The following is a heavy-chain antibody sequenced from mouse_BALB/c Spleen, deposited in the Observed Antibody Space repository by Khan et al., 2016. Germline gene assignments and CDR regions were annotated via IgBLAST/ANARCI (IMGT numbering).Heavy chain of an antibody. CDR2: IWRGGTT. CDR1: GFSLTSYG. D-gene: IGHD2-1*01. V-gene: IGHV2-5*01. Sequence: QVQLKESGPGLVQPSQSLSITCTVSGFSLTSYGVHWVRQSPGKGLEWLGVIWRGGTTAYNAAFLSRLNITRDNSKRQVFFKMNSLQADDTAIYYCAKEEGNYVKDDWGHGTSVTVSS. J-gene: IGHJ4*01. CDR3: AKEEGNYVKDD.